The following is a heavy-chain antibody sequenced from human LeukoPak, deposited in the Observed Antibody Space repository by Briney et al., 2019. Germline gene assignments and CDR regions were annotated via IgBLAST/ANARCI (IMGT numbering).Heavy chain of an antibody. CDR2: IYSGGST. J-gene: IGHJ4*02. V-gene: IGHV3-66*02. Sequence: GGSLRLSCAASGFTVSSNYMSWVRQAPGKGLEWVSVIYSGGSTYYADSVKGRFTISRDNSKNTLYLQMNSLRAEDTAAYYCARDFSSGWYFDYWGQGTLDTVSS. CDR1: GFTVSSNY. CDR3: ARDFSSGWYFDY. D-gene: IGHD6-19*01.